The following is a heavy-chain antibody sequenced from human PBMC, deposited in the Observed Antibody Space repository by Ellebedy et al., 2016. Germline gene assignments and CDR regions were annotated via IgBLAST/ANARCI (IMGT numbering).Heavy chain of an antibody. D-gene: IGHD3-22*01. CDR2: ISSSSSTI. CDR1: GFTFSSYS. Sequence: GGSLRLXXAASGFTFSSYSMNWVRQAPGKGLEWVSYISSSSSTIYYADSVKGRFTISRDNAKNSLYLHMNSLRAEDTAVYYCATGTYYYDSSGRNLDYWGQGTLVTVSS. V-gene: IGHV3-48*04. J-gene: IGHJ4*02. CDR3: ATGTYYYDSSGRNLDY.